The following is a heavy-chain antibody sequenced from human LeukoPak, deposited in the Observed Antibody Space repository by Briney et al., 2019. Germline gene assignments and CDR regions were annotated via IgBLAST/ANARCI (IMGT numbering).Heavy chain of an antibody. CDR3: AKDSNSGYVSVGPDY. D-gene: IGHD3-22*01. Sequence: GGSLRLSCQTSGFVFSNHGMHWVSQAPGKGLEWVAFVRFDGSNEYYADSVKGRFIISRDNSRNTLYLRMNSLRAEDTGVYSCAKDSNSGYVSVGPDYWGLGTLVTVSS. CDR2: VRFDGSNE. V-gene: IGHV3-30*02. CDR1: GFVFSNHG. J-gene: IGHJ4*02.